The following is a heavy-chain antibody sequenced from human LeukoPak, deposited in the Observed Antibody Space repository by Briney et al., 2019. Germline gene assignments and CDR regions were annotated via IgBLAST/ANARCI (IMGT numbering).Heavy chain of an antibody. V-gene: IGHV3-23*01. D-gene: IGHD2-8*01. CDR1: GLTFSSYA. CDR2: ISGSGGST. J-gene: IGHJ1*01. Sequence: GGSLRLSCAASGLTFSSYAMSWVRQAPGKGLEWVSAISGSGGSTYYADSVKGRFTISRDNSKNTLYLQMNSLRAEDTAIYYCAKDRTNGVFSEYFQHWGQGTLVTVSS. CDR3: AKDRTNGVFSEYFQH.